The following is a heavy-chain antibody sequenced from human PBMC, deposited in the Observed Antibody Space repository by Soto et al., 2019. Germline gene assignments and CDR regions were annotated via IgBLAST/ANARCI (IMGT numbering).Heavy chain of an antibody. D-gene: IGHD2-15*01. V-gene: IGHV3-74*01. CDR3: ARXEVVVAATHHYYYGMDV. J-gene: IGHJ6*02. CDR2: INSDGSST. Sequence: GGSLRLSCAASGFTFSSYWMHWVRQAPGKGLVWVSRINSDGSSTSYADSVKGRFTISRDNAKNTLYLQMNSLRAEDTAVYYCARXEVVVAATHHYYYGMDVWGQGTTVTVSS. CDR1: GFTFSSYW.